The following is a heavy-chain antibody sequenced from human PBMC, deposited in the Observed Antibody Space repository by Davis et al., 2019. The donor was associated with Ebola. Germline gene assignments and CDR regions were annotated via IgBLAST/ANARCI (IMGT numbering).Heavy chain of an antibody. D-gene: IGHD6-13*01. CDR2: ISYDGSNK. CDR1: VITFSSYA. V-gene: IGHV3-30*03. CDR3: AILGIAAAGFFDY. J-gene: IGHJ4*02. Sequence: GESLKISCADSVITFSSYAMTWVRQAPGKGLEWVAVISYDGSNKYYADSVKGRFTISRDNSKNTLYLQMNSLRAEDTAVYYCAILGIAAAGFFDYWGQGTLVTVSS.